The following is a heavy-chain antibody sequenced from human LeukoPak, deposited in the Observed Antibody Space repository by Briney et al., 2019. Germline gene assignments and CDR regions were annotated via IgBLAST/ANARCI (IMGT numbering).Heavy chain of an antibody. CDR2: LSGSGLST. CDR1: GFTFDTYA. Sequence: GGSLRLSCAASGFTFDTYAMSWVRQAPGKGLEWVSTLSGSGLSTFYAGSVKGRFTISRDDSKTTLYLQMNSLRAEDTAVYYCAILGYCSGGSCYHAIYFDYWGQGTLVTVSS. J-gene: IGHJ4*02. V-gene: IGHV3-23*01. CDR3: AILGYCSGGSCYHAIYFDY. D-gene: IGHD2-15*01.